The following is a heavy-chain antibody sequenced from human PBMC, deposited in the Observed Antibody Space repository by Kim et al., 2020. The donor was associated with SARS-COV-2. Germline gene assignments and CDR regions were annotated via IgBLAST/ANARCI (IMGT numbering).Heavy chain of an antibody. Sequence: GGSLRLSCAASGFTFSSYSMNWVRQAPGKGLEWVSSISSSSSYIYYADSVKGRFTISRDNAKNSLYLQMNSLRAEDTAVYYCARLKRAAADPFDYWGQGTLVTVSS. CDR3: ARLKRAAADPFDY. D-gene: IGHD6-13*01. J-gene: IGHJ4*02. V-gene: IGHV3-21*01. CDR1: GFTFSSYS. CDR2: ISSSSSYI.